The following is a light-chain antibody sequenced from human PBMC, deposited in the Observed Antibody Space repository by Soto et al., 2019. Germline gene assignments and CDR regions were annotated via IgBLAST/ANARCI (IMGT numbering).Light chain of an antibody. CDR2: DTI. J-gene: IGKJ5*01. CDR3: QQYVNLPYT. V-gene: IGKV1-33*01. CDR1: QELTNY. Sequence: DIEMTHSPRSLAASVGNRVTITCQASQELTNYLNWYQQKPGEAPKLLIYDTITLEEGVPSRFSGGGSGTDFTFTINGLQPEDAAIYSCQQYVNLPYTFGHGTRLEIK.